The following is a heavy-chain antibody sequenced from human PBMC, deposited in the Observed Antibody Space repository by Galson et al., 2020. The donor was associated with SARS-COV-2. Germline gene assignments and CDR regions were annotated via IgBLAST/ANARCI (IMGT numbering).Heavy chain of an antibody. CDR2: IRYDGSSK. CDR1: QFTFSSYG. Sequence: GGSLRLSCAASQFTFSSYGMHWVRQAPGKGLEWVAFIRYDGSSKSYADSVKGRFTISRDNSENTLYLQMNSLRVEDTAVYYCAKERWRGKEPYFDYWGQGTLVTVSS. J-gene: IGHJ4*02. CDR3: AKERWRGKEPYFDY. V-gene: IGHV3-30*02. D-gene: IGHD3-16*01.